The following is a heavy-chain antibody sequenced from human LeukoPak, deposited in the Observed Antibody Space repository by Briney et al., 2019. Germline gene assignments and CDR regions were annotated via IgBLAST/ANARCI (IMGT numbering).Heavy chain of an antibody. CDR2: ISSSSSYI. D-gene: IGHD3-10*01. J-gene: IGHJ4*02. CDR1: GFTFSSYS. V-gene: IGHV3-21*04. CDR3: AKDLYGTGSYSFDY. Sequence: GGALRLSCAASGFTFSSYSMNWVRQAPGKGLEWVSSISSSSSYIYYADSAKGRFTISRDNSKNTLYLQMNSLRAEDTAVYYCAKDLYGTGSYSFDYWGQGTLVTVSS.